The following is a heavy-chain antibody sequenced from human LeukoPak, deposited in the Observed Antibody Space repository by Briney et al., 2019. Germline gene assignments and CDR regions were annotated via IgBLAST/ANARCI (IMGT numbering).Heavy chain of an antibody. CDR3: ARGSDYYDSSGYYDDALDI. Sequence: ASVKVSCKSSGYTFTGYFMHWVGPAPGQGLEWMGWINPNSGGTNYAQKFQGRVTMPRDTSISTAYMELSRLRSDDTAVYYCARGSDYYDSSGYYDDALDIWGQGTMVTVSS. D-gene: IGHD3-22*01. V-gene: IGHV1-2*02. CDR1: GYTFTGYF. J-gene: IGHJ3*02. CDR2: INPNSGGT.